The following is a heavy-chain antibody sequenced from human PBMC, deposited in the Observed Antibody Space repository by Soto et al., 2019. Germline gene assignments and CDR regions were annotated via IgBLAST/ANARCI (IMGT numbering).Heavy chain of an antibody. J-gene: IGHJ4*02. Sequence: ASVKVSCKASGYTFTSYYMRWVRQAPGQGLEWMGIINPSGGSTSYAQKFQGRVTMTRDTSTSTVYMELSSLRSEDTAVYYCASPYDSSGYSQSWNIGYWGQGTLVTVSS. CDR2: INPSGGST. D-gene: IGHD3-22*01. V-gene: IGHV1-46*01. CDR1: GYTFTSYY. CDR3: ASPYDSSGYSQSWNIGY.